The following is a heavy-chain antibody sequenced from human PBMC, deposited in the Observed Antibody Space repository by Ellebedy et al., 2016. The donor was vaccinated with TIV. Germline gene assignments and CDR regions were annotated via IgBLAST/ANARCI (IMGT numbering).Heavy chain of an antibody. CDR2: IYPGDSDT. V-gene: IGHV5-51*01. Sequence: GESLKISCKGSGYSFTSYWIGWVRQMPGKGLEWMGIIYPGDSDTRYSPSFQGQVTISADKSISTAYLQWSSLKASDTAMYYCARPVYYYDSSGYSRSDAFDIWGQGTMVTVSS. D-gene: IGHD3-22*01. CDR1: GYSFTSYW. J-gene: IGHJ3*02. CDR3: ARPVYYYDSSGYSRSDAFDI.